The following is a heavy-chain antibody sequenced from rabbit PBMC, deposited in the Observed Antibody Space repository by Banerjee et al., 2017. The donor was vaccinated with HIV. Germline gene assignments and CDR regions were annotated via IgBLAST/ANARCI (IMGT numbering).Heavy chain of an antibody. J-gene: IGHJ4*01. Sequence: QEQLVESGGGLVTLGGSLKLSCKASGIDFSSYGISWVRQAPGKGLEWIAYIYPDYGSTDYASWVNGRFTISLDNAQNTVFLQMTSLTAADTATYFCARDAGYAGYGYATGAFNLWGPGTLVTVS. D-gene: IGHD6-1*01. CDR2: IYPDYGST. V-gene: IGHV1S47*01. CDR3: ARDAGYAGYGYATGAFNL. CDR1: GIDFSSYG.